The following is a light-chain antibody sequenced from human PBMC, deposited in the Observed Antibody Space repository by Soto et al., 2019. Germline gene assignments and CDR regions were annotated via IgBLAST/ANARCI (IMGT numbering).Light chain of an antibody. Sequence: QSALTQPPSASGSPGQSVTISCTGTSSDVGRYKYVSWYQQYPGKAPKVMIYGVNKRPSGVPDRFSGSKSGNTASLTVSGLQTEDEAHYYCSSFAGSSKLVFGGGTKLTVL. V-gene: IGLV2-8*01. CDR3: SSFAGSSKLV. J-gene: IGLJ3*02. CDR2: GVN. CDR1: SSDVGRYKY.